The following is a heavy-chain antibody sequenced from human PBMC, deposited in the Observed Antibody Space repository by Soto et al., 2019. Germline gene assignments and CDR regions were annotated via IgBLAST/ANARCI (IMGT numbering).Heavy chain of an antibody. Sequence: SETLSLTCTVSGGSVSSGDYYWTWARQSPEKGLEWIGYMYYNGNINYNPSLKSRVTISIDTSKNQFSLTLKSVTAADTAVYYCASGGNWFDPWGQGVLVTVSS. J-gene: IGHJ5*02. CDR1: GGSVSSGDYY. D-gene: IGHD3-16*01. CDR3: ASGGNWFDP. CDR2: MYYNGNI. V-gene: IGHV4-61*08.